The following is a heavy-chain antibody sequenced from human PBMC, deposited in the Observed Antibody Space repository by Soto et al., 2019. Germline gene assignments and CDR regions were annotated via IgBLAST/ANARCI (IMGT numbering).Heavy chain of an antibody. J-gene: IGHJ4*02. CDR3: AKEKGGYSGYDRGFDY. D-gene: IGHD5-12*01. V-gene: IGHV3-30*18. Sequence: GGSLRLSCAASGFTFSSYGMHWVRQAPGKGLEWVAVISYDGSNKYYADSVKGRFTISRDNSKNTLYLQMNSLRAEDTAVYYCAKEKGGYSGYDRGFDYWGQGTLVTVSS. CDR1: GFTFSSYG. CDR2: ISYDGSNK.